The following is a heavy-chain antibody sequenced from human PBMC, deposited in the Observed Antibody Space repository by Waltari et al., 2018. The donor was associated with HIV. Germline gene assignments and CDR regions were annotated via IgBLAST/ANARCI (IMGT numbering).Heavy chain of an antibody. CDR3: ARDLDYYYPLDY. J-gene: IGHJ4*02. CDR2: INPRSGGT. V-gene: IGHV1-2*02. Sequence: QVQLVQSGAEVKKPGASVKVYCKASGYTLTDYYVHWVRQTPGQGLEWMGWINPRSGGTNYAQKFQGRVTMTSDTSISTAYMELRSLRSDDTTVYYCARDLDYYYPLDYWGQGTLVTVSS. CDR1: GYTLTDYY. D-gene: IGHD3-10*01.